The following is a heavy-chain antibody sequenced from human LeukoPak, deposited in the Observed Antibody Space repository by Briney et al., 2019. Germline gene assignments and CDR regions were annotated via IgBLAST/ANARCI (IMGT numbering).Heavy chain of an antibody. CDR1: GYTFTSYG. Sequence: GASVKVSGKASGYTFTSYGISWVRQAPGQGLEWMGWISAYNGNTNYSQKLQGRVTMTTDTSTSTAYMELRSLRSDDTAVYYCARDLVRGVFYYYYYMDVWGKGTTVTVSS. CDR2: ISAYNGNT. J-gene: IGHJ6*03. D-gene: IGHD3-10*02. V-gene: IGHV1-18*01. CDR3: ARDLVRGVFYYYYYMDV.